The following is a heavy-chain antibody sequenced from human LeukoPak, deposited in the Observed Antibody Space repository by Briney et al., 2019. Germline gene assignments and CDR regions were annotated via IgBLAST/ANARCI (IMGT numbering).Heavy chain of an antibody. CDR2: IRYDGSNK. CDR1: GFTFSSYG. V-gene: IGHV3-30*02. J-gene: IGHJ4*02. D-gene: IGHD6-13*01. Sequence: PGGSLRLSCAASGFTFSSYGMHWVRQAPGKGLEWAAFIRYDGSNKYYGDSVKGRFTISRDNSKSTVFLQMDSLRAEDTAVYYCTKSRGATASTPIGYFDYWGQGALVTVSS. CDR3: TKSRGATASTPIGYFDY.